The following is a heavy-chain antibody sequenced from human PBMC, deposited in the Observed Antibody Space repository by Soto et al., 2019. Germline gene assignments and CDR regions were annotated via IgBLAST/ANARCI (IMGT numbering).Heavy chain of an antibody. V-gene: IGHV1-2*02. CDR1: GDTFTGYY. Sequence: QVQLVQSVAEVKKPGASVKVSCKASGDTFTGYYIHWVRQAPGQGLEWMGWINPNSGGTNYAQTFQVRVTITRDTSIRTAYRELSRLRSDERSVYYCARLENDFWSGHRFDPGGQGTLVTVSS. CDR3: ARLENDFWSGHRFDP. J-gene: IGHJ5*02. CDR2: INPNSGGT. D-gene: IGHD3-3*01.